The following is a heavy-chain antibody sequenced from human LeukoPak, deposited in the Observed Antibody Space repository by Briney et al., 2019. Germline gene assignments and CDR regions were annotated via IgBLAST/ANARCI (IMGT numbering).Heavy chain of an antibody. CDR3: ARGGEMASYYGMDV. Sequence: SETLSLTCAVYGGSFSDYYWSWIRQPPGKGLEWIGEINHSGSTNYNPSLKSRVTISIDTSKNQFSLKLNSVTAADTAVYYCARGGEMASYYGMDVWGQGTTVTVSS. J-gene: IGHJ6*02. V-gene: IGHV4-34*01. D-gene: IGHD5-24*01. CDR2: INHSGST. CDR1: GGSFSDYY.